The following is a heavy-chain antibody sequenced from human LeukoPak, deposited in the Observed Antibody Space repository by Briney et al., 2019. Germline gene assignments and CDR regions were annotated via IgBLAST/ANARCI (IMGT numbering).Heavy chain of an antibody. V-gene: IGHV1-2*02. CDR1: GYTFTGYY. CDR2: INPNSGGT. CDR3: ARARGDYDSSGYQALDLDY. J-gene: IGHJ4*02. D-gene: IGHD3-22*01. Sequence: ASVKVSCKASGYTFTGYYMHWVRQAPGQGLEWMGWINPNSGGTNYAQKFQGRVTMTRDTSISTAYMELSRLRSDDTAVYYCARARGDYDSSGYQALDLDYWGQGTLVTVSS.